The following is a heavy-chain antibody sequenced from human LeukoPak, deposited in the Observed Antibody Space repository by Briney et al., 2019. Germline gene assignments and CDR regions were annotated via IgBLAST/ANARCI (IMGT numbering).Heavy chain of an antibody. D-gene: IGHD5-12*01. CDR1: GFTFNTYG. V-gene: IGHV3-23*01. CDR3: AKDDDWLRFEH. J-gene: IGHJ4*02. CDR2: ISSSGSTI. Sequence: PGGSLRLSCAASGFTFNTYGMSWVRQAPGKGLEWVSYISSSGSTIYYADSVKGRFTISRDNSNHMLYLQMNSLIAEDTAIYYCAKDDDWLRFEHWGRGTPVSVSS.